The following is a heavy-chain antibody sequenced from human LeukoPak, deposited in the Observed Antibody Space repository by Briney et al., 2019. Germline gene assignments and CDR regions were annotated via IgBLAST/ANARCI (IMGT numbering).Heavy chain of an antibody. V-gene: IGHV3-7*01. CDR1: GFTFSDYW. D-gene: IGHD6-19*01. J-gene: IGHJ5*02. CDR3: AREGGSGWYSGWFDP. Sequence: TGGSLRLSCAASGFTFSDYWMSWVRQAPGKGLEWVANINLHGSEKRYGDSVKGRFTISRDNAKNSLYLQMNSLRPEDTAIYYCAREGGSGWYSGWFDPWGQGTLVTVSS. CDR2: INLHGSEK.